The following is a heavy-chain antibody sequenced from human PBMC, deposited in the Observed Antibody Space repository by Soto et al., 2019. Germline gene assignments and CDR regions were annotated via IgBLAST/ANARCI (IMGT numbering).Heavy chain of an antibody. J-gene: IGHJ3*02. CDR2: IYYSGST. V-gene: IGHV4-31*03. CDR1: GGSISSGGYY. Sequence: ASETLSLTCTVSGGSISSGGYYWSWIRQHPGKGLEWIGYIYYSGSTYYNPSLKSRVTISVDTSKNQFSLKLSSVTAADTAVYYCARTGAVAGRSDAFDIWGQGTMVPVSS. CDR3: ARTGAVAGRSDAFDI. D-gene: IGHD6-19*01.